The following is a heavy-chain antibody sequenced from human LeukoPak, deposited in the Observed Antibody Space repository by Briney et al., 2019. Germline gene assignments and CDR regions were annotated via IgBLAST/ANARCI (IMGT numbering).Heavy chain of an antibody. CDR2: ISGSGGST. CDR3: AKDYYIAVAPVGGPFDY. CDR1: GFTFSSYA. Sequence: PGGSLRLSCAASGFTFSSYAMSWVRQAPGKGLEWVSAISGSGGSTYYADSVKGRFTISRDNSKNTLYLQMNSLRAEDTAVYYCAKDYYIAVAPVGGPFDYWGQGTLVTVSS. V-gene: IGHV3-23*01. D-gene: IGHD6-19*01. J-gene: IGHJ4*02.